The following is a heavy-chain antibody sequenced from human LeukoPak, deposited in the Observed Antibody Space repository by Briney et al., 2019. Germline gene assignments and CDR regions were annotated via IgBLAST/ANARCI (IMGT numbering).Heavy chain of an antibody. J-gene: IGHJ4*02. CDR2: IYPDDSDT. Sequence: GESLKISCKVSGYSFTNYWIGWLRQMPGKGLEWMGIIYPDDSDTKYSPSFQGQVTISADKSISTAYLQWSSLKASDTAMYYCARHVSAAATFDYWGRGTLVTVSS. CDR3: ARHVSAAATFDY. V-gene: IGHV5-51*01. CDR1: GYSFTNYW. D-gene: IGHD2-15*01.